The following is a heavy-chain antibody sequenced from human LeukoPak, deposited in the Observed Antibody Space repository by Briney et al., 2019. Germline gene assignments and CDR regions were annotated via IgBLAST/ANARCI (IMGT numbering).Heavy chain of an antibody. CDR3: ASGSYYAYFDY. CDR1: GGSISSYY. V-gene: IGHV4-4*07. CDR2: IYTGGST. J-gene: IGHJ4*02. Sequence: SETLSLTCTVSGGSISSYYWSWIRQPAGKGLEWIGRIYTGGSTKYNPSLKSRVTMSVDTSKNQFSLKLSSVTAADTAVYFCASGSYYAYFDYWGQGTLVTVSS. D-gene: IGHD3-10*01.